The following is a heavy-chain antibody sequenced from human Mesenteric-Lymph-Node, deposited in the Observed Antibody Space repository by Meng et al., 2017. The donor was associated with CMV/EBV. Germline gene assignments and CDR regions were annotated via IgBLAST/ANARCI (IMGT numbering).Heavy chain of an antibody. CDR1: GGSISGRY. CDR2: IFYSGNT. D-gene: IGHD3-3*01. CDR3: ARHDFWSGLDY. J-gene: IGHJ4*02. V-gene: IGHV4-59*11. Sequence: SETLSLTCTASGGSISGRYWSWIRQTPGKGLEYIGYIFYSGNTNYNPSLKSRVTISVDSSKNHFSLKLNSVTPADTAVYYCARHDFWSGLDYWGRGMLVTVSS.